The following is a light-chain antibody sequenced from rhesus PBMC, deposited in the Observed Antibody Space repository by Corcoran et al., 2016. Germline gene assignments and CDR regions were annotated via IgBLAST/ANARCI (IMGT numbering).Light chain of an antibody. CDR2: AAS. CDR3: LQYNSYPYT. J-gene: IGKJ2*01. CDR1: QGIGSD. V-gene: IGKV1-28*02. Sequence: DIQMTQSPSSLSASVGDTVTITCRASQGIGSDLNWFPQKPGKAPKFLIYAASSLDSGVPSRFSGSGSGTEFTLPISSLQPEDFAAYFCLQYNSYPYTFGQGTTVEIK.